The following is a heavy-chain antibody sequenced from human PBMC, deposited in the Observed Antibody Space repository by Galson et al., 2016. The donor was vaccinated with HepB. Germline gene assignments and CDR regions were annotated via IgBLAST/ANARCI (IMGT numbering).Heavy chain of an antibody. J-gene: IGHJ4*02. CDR2: IRAYSGNT. CDR3: VGEWDFGYSSSSFGFAFDY. CDR1: GYTFISYG. D-gene: IGHD6-6*01. V-gene: IGHV1-18*01. Sequence: SVKVSCKASGYTFISYGISWVRQAPGQGFEWMGWIRAYSGNTNYAQKFQGRVTMTTDTSTSTAYMELRSLRSDDTAVYFCVGEWDFGYSSSSFGFAFDYWGQGTLVTVSS.